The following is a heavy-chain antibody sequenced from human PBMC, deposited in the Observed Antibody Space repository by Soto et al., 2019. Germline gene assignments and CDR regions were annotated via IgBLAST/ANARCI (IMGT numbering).Heavy chain of an antibody. D-gene: IGHD5-12*01. Sequence: ASVKVSCKASGYTFTSYDINWVRQATGQGLEWMGWMNPNSGNTTYAQKFQGRVTMTRDTSTSTVYMELNSLRSEVTAVYFCARDAQIGHGYSAYHTYWGQGTLVTVSS. CDR1: GYTFTSYD. J-gene: IGHJ4*02. CDR3: ARDAQIGHGYSAYHTY. CDR2: MNPNSGNT. V-gene: IGHV1-8*01.